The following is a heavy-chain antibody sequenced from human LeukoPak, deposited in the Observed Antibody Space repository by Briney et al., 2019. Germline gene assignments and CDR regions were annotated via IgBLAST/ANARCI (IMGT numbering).Heavy chain of an antibody. CDR2: INSDGSST. CDR3: AKDYYGSGSYYNPWHYYYGMDV. J-gene: IGHJ6*02. Sequence: GGSLRLSCAASGFTFSSYRMYWVRQAPGKGLVWVSRINSDGSSTSYADSVKGRFTISRDNSKNTLYLQMNSLRAEDTAVYYCAKDYYGSGSYYNPWHYYYGMDVWGQGTTVTVSS. CDR1: GFTFSSYR. D-gene: IGHD3-10*01. V-gene: IGHV3-74*01.